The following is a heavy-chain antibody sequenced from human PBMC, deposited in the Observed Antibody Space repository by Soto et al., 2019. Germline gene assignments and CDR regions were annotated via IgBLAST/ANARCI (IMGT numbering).Heavy chain of an antibody. J-gene: IGHJ3*02. CDR3: ARGMSGGYCSGGSCYYDAFDI. CDR2: INPNSGGT. CDR1: GYTFTGYY. D-gene: IGHD2-15*01. Sequence: QVQLVQSGAEVKKPGASVNVSCKASGYTFTGYYMHWVRQAPGQGLEWMGWINPNSGGTNYAQKFQGWVIMTRDTSISTAYMELSRLRSDDTAVYYCARGMSGGYCSGGSCYYDAFDIWGQGTMVTVSS. V-gene: IGHV1-2*04.